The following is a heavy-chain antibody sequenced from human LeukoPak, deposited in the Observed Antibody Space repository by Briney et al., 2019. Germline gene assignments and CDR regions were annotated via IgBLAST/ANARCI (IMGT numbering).Heavy chain of an antibody. CDR1: GGSFSGYY. D-gene: IGHD3-3*01. Sequence: SETLSLTCAVYGGSFSGYYWSWIRQPPGKGLEWIGEINHSGSTNYNPSLKSRVTISVDTSKNQFSLKLSSVTAADTAVYYCARGALDYDFWSGSGSIYYFDYWGQGTLVTVSS. V-gene: IGHV4-34*01. CDR3: ARGALDYDFWSGSGSIYYFDY. J-gene: IGHJ4*02. CDR2: INHSGST.